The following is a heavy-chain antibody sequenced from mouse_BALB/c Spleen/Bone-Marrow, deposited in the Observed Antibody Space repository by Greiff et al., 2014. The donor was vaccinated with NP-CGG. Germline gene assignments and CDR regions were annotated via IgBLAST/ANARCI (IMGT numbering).Heavy chain of an antibody. J-gene: IGHJ4*01. CDR3: IRYGKGNYDYARDY. D-gene: IGHD2-1*01. CDR1: GFTFSSYT. V-gene: IGHV5-6-4*01. Sequence: EVMLVESGGGLVKPGGSLKLSCAASGFTFSSYTMSWVRQTPEKRLEWVGTISSCGGYTYYPHSVKGQFTISRDNAKNTLSLQMSSQKYEHTAKYYCIRYGKGNYDYARDYWGQGTLVTVSA. CDR2: ISSCGGYT.